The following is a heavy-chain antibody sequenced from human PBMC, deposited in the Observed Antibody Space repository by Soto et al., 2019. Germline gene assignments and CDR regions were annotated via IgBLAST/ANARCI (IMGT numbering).Heavy chain of an antibody. V-gene: IGHV4-31*03. CDR3: AAMTTVTTAADY. D-gene: IGHD4-17*01. CDR1: GGSITSGGYY. CDR2: IYYSGST. J-gene: IGHJ4*02. Sequence: QVQLQESGPGLVKPSQTLSLTCTVSGGSITSGGYYWSWIRQHPGKGLEWIGYIYYSGSTYYNPSLKSRVTISVDTSKNQFSLKLSSVTAADTAVYYCAAMTTVTTAADYWGQGTLVIVSS.